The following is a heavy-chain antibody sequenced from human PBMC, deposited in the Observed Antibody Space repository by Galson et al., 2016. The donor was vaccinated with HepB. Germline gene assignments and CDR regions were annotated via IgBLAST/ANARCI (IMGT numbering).Heavy chain of an antibody. D-gene: IGHD5-24*01. V-gene: IGHV3-9*01. Sequence: SLRLSCAASGFIFDDYAMHWVRQTPGKGLEWVSGIGWNSAYIDYADSVKGRFTISRDNAKNSLYLQMDSLRPEDTALYYRAKARSTNAYKVFDYWGQGILVAVSS. J-gene: IGHJ4*02. CDR2: IGWNSAYI. CDR1: GFIFDDYA. CDR3: AKARSTNAYKVFDY.